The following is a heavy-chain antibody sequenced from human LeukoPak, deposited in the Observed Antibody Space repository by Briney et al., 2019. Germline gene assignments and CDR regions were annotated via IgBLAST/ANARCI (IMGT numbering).Heavy chain of an antibody. CDR1: GFTFSSYA. CDR2: MSYDGSNK. Sequence: GRSLRLSCAASGFTFSSYAMHWVRQAPGKGLEWVAIMSYDGSNKYYADSVKGRFTISRDNSKSTLYLRMNSLRPEDTAVYYCARDHIPAANQFDYWGQGTLVTVSS. V-gene: IGHV3-30*04. J-gene: IGHJ4*02. D-gene: IGHD2-2*01. CDR3: ARDHIPAANQFDY.